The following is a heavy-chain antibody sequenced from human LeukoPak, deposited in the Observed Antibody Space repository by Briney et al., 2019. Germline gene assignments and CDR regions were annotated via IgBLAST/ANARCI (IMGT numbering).Heavy chain of an antibody. D-gene: IGHD3-3*01. CDR1: GYTFTGY. CDR3: ARVRDGFLEWLLLPTPGYFDY. J-gene: IGHJ4*02. Sequence: ASVKVSCKASGYTFTGYMHWVRQAPGQGLEWMGWINPNSGGTNYAQKFQGRVTMTRDTSISTAYMELSRLRSDDTAVYYCARVRDGFLEWLLLPTPGYFDYWGQGTLVTVSS. V-gene: IGHV1-2*02. CDR2: INPNSGGT.